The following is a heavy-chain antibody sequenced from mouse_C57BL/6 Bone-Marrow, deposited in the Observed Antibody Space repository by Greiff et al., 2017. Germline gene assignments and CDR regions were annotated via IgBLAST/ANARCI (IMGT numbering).Heavy chain of an antibody. J-gene: IGHJ3*01. D-gene: IGHD3-2*02. V-gene: IGHV5-17*01. Sequence: EVQLQESGGGLVKPGGSLKLSCAASGFTFSDYGMHWVRQAPEKGLEWVAYISSGSSTIYYADTVKGRFTISRDNAKNTLFLQMTSLRSEDTAMYYCARRTAQAFAYWGQGTLVTVSA. CDR3: ARRTAQAFAY. CDR2: ISSGSSTI. CDR1: GFTFSDYG.